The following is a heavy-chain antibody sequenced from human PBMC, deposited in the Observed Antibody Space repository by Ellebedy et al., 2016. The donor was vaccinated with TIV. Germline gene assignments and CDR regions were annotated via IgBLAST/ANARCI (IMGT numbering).Heavy chain of an antibody. CDR2: IYGGSDTT. CDR3: ARSSGIFGVAAKDV. Sequence: GESLKISCAASGFTVSSSYMSWVRQAPGRGLECVAFIYGGSDTTLYPDSVKGRFTISRDSSRNTLYLQMNSLRAEDTAVYYCARSSGIFGVAAKDVWGQGTTVTVSS. D-gene: IGHD3-3*01. CDR1: GFTVSSSY. V-gene: IGHV3-53*01. J-gene: IGHJ6*02.